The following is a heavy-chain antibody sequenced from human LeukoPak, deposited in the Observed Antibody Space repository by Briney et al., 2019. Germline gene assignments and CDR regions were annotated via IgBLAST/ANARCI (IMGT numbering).Heavy chain of an antibody. Sequence: GGSLRLSCAASGFTFSSYWMSWVRQAPGKGLELVANIKQDGSEKYYVDSAKGRFTISTDNAKNSLYLQMNSLRAEDTAVYYCARDGFWSGYSDYYYYMDVRGKGTTVTVSS. CDR2: IKQDGSEK. CDR3: ARDGFWSGYSDYYYYMDV. V-gene: IGHV3-7*01. J-gene: IGHJ6*03. D-gene: IGHD3-3*01. CDR1: GFTFSSYW.